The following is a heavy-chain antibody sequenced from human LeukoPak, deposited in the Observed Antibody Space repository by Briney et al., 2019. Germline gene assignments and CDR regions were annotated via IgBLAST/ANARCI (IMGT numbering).Heavy chain of an antibody. V-gene: IGHV5-51*04. Sequence: GESLKISCKGSGYSFTSYWIGWVRQMPGKGLEWMGIIYPGDSDTRSSPSFQGQVTISADKPVSTAYLQWSSLKASDTAIYYCARVRRSSGWFGDYWGQGTLVTVSS. J-gene: IGHJ4*02. CDR2: IYPGDSDT. CDR3: ARVRRSSGWFGDY. D-gene: IGHD6-19*01. CDR1: GYSFTSYW.